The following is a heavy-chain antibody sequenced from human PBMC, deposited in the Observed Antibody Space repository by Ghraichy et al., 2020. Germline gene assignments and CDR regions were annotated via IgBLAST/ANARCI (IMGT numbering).Heavy chain of an antibody. Sequence: GGSLRLSCAASGFTFSSYWMHWVRQAPGKGLVWVSRINSDGSSTSYADSVKGRFTISRDNAKNTLYLQMNSLRAEDTAVYYCARDSLPYYYDSSGYYFPVGNWFDPWGQGTLVTVSS. CDR3: ARDSLPYYYDSSGYYFPVGNWFDP. V-gene: IGHV3-74*01. CDR1: GFTFSSYW. J-gene: IGHJ5*02. D-gene: IGHD3-22*01. CDR2: INSDGSST.